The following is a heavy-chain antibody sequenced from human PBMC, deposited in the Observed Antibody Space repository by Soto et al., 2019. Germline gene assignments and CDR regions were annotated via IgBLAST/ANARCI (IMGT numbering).Heavy chain of an antibody. V-gene: IGHV3-21*01. CDR2: ISGTSTYI. J-gene: IGHJ4*02. CDR3: ARVIIVRRWYFDF. CDR1: GFTFSSYT. D-gene: IGHD2-2*01. Sequence: EVQLVESGGGLVKPGGSLRLSCAGSGFTFSSYTMNWVRQAPGKGLEWVASISGTSTYIHYADSVKGRFTISRDNAKKSLYLQMNSLRAEDTAVYYCARVIIVRRWYFDFWGQGTLVTVSS.